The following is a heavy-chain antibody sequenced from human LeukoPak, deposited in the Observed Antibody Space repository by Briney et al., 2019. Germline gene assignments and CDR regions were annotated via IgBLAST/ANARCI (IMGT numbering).Heavy chain of an antibody. Sequence: PSETLSLTCTVSGGSISSYYWSWIRQPPGKGLEWIGYIYYSGSTNYNPSLKSRVTISVDTSKNQFSLKLSSVTAADTAVYYCARGARELDYWGQGTLVTVSS. CDR3: ARGARELDY. D-gene: IGHD1-26*01. J-gene: IGHJ4*02. CDR2: IYYSGST. CDR1: GGSISSYY. V-gene: IGHV4-59*12.